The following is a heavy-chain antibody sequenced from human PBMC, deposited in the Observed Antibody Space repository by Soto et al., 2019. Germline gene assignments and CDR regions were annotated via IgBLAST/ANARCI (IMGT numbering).Heavy chain of an antibody. CDR1: GYTFTSYG. J-gene: IGHJ4*02. D-gene: IGHD3-10*01. Sequence: QVQLVQSGAEVKKPGASVKVSCKASGYTFTSYGISWVRQAPGQGLEWMGWISAYNGNTNYAQKLQGRVTMTTDTSTSTAYMELRSLRSDDTAVYYSARGSKYYYSSGSFGVSYYWGQGTLVTVSS. V-gene: IGHV1-18*01. CDR2: ISAYNGNT. CDR3: ARGSKYYYSSGSFGVSYY.